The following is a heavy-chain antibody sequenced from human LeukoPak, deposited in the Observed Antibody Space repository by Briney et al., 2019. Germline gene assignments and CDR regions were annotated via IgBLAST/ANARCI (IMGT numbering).Heavy chain of an antibody. V-gene: IGHV4-39*01. Sequence: SETLSLTCTVSGGSISSTSYYWGWIRQPPGKGLEWIGSLYYSGSTYYNPSLKSRVTISVDSSKNQFSLKLTSVTAADTAVYYCARHTSGDYRHYFDYWGQGTLVTVSS. CDR3: ARHTSGDYRHYFDY. J-gene: IGHJ4*02. CDR1: GGSISSTSYY. D-gene: IGHD3-22*01. CDR2: LYYSGST.